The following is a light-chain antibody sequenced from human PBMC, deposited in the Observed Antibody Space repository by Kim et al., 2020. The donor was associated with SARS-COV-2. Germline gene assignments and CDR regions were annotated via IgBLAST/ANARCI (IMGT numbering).Light chain of an antibody. CDR2: EVS. V-gene: IGLV2-23*02. J-gene: IGLJ2*01. CDR3: CSYTGRSTPVV. Sequence: QSALTQIASVSGSPGQSITISCTGTSSDVGNYNLVSWYQQHPGKAPKLMIYEVSQRPSGVSNRFSGSKSGNTASLTISGLQAEDEADYYCCSYTGRSTPVVFGGGTKLTVL. CDR1: SSDVGNYNL.